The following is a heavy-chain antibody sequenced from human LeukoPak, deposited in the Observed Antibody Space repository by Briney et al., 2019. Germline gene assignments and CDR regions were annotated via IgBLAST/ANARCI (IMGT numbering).Heavy chain of an antibody. CDR3: ARDLLGDSPFDY. D-gene: IGHD3-16*01. CDR2: IIPMFGTT. Sequence: SVKLSCKASGDTFSNFALSWVRQAPGQGPEWVGRIIPMFGTTNYAQKFQGRVTITADKSTSTAYMELSSLRSEDTAVYYCARDLLGDSPFDYWGQGTLVTVSS. CDR1: GDTFSNFA. J-gene: IGHJ4*02. V-gene: IGHV1-69*06.